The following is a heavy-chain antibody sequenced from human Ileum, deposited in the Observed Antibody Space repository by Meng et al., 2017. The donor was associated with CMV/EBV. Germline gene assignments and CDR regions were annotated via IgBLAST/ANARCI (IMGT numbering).Heavy chain of an antibody. V-gene: IGHV3-21*01. Sequence: SGFSFSSYGMNWVRQAPGKGLEWVSSISSSSSYKDYADAVQGRFTISRDNAKNSLFLQMTSLRAEDTAIYYCARDATGTTVGYFEYWGQGSLVTVSS. CDR2: ISSSSSYK. D-gene: IGHD1-7*01. J-gene: IGHJ4*02. CDR1: GFSFSSYG. CDR3: ARDATGTTVGYFEY.